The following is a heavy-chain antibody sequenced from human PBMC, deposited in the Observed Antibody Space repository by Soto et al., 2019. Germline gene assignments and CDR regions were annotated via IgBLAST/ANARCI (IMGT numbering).Heavy chain of an antibody. CDR1: GGSFSGYY. Sequence: SETLSLTCAVYGGSFSGYYWSWIRQPPGKGLEWIGEINHSGSTNYNPSLKSRVTISVDTSKNQFSLKLSSVTAADTAVYYCARVPNSGSDDDYYYYGMDVWGQGTTVTVSS. V-gene: IGHV4-34*01. CDR3: ARVPNSGSDDDYYYYGMDV. J-gene: IGHJ6*02. CDR2: INHSGST. D-gene: IGHD5-12*01.